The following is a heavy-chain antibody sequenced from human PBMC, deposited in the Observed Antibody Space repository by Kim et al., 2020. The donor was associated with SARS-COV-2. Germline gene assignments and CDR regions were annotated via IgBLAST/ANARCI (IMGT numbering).Heavy chain of an antibody. CDR3: ARDVYRSGYSSGEAGAFDI. V-gene: IGHV1-18*04. Sequence: ASVKVSCKASGYTFTSYGISWVRQAPGQGLEWMGWISAYHGNTNYAQKLQGRVTMTTDTSTSTAYMELRSLRSDDTAVYYCARDVYRSGYSSGEAGAFDIWGQGTMVTVSS. CDR1: GYTFTSYG. J-gene: IGHJ3*02. D-gene: IGHD6-19*01. CDR2: ISAYHGNT.